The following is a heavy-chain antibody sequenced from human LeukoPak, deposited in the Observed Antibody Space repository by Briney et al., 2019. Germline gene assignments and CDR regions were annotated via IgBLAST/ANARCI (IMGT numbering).Heavy chain of an antibody. Sequence: PGGSLRLSCATSGFTFSDHYMTWIRQAPGKGLEWLSYIISTGSTMYYADSVKGRFTISRDSAKNSLYLQMNSLRAEDTAVYYCARDSSAYRDAFDIWGQGTMVTVSS. V-gene: IGHV3-11*04. CDR3: ARDSSAYRDAFDI. CDR1: GFTFSDHY. J-gene: IGHJ3*02. CDR2: IISTGSTM. D-gene: IGHD3-22*01.